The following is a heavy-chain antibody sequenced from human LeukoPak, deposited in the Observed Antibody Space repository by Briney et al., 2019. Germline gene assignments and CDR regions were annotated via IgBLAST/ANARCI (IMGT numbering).Heavy chain of an antibody. CDR2: ISGSGGST. CDR3: AKVMTRTMVRGVPPSDY. D-gene: IGHD3-10*01. J-gene: IGHJ4*02. Sequence: GGSLRLSCAASGFTFSSYAISWVRQAPGKGLEWVSAISGSGGSTYYADSVKGRFTISRDNSKNTLYLQMNSLRAEDTAVYYCAKVMTRTMVRGVPPSDYWGQGTLVTVSS. CDR1: GFTFSSYA. V-gene: IGHV3-23*01.